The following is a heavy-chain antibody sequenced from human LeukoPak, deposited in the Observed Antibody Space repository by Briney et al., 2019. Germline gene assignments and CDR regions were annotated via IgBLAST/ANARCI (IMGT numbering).Heavy chain of an antibody. CDR3: AKDSVQSSGWFYFDY. CDR2: FSASGDST. Sequence: GGSLRLSCAASGFPYINYDMTWVRQAPRKGLEWVSGFSASGDSTYYADSVKGRFIISRDNSKNTLSLQMNSLRVEDTAVYYCAKDSVQSSGWFYFDYWGQGTLVTVSS. D-gene: IGHD6-19*01. V-gene: IGHV3-23*01. J-gene: IGHJ4*02. CDR1: GFPYINYD.